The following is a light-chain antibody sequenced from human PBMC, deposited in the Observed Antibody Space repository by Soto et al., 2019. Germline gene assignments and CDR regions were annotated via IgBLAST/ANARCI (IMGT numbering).Light chain of an antibody. V-gene: IGKV1-39*01. J-gene: IGKJ1*01. CDR3: QQSYSTPWT. CDR1: QRISSY. Sequence: DIHMTQSPSSLSVSVGDRVTITCRASQRISSYLDWYQQKPGQAPKLLIYAASSLQSGVPSRFSGSGSGTDFTLTISSLQPEDFATYYCQQSYSTPWTFGQGTKVEIK. CDR2: AAS.